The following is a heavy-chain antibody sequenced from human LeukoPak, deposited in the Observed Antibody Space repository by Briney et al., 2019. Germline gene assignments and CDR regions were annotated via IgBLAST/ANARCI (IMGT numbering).Heavy chain of an antibody. CDR1: GFTFSSSG. CDR3: AKEYCSNSVCHSLDY. CDR2: ISYDGSNK. J-gene: IGHJ4*02. D-gene: IGHD2-8*01. V-gene: IGHV3-30*18. Sequence: GGSLRLSCAASGFTFSSSGMHWVRQAPGKGLEWVAVISYDGSNKYYADSVKGRFTFPRDNSKNTLYLQMNSLRAEDTAVYYCAKEYCSNSVCHSLDYWGQGTLVTVSS.